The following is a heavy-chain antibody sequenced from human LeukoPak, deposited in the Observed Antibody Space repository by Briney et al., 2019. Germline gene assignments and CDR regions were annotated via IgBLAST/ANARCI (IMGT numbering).Heavy chain of an antibody. CDR2: ISSSGSTI. Sequence: GGSLRLSCAASGFTFSSYEMNWVRQAPGKGLEWVSYISSSGSTIYYADSVKGRFTISRDNAKDSLYLQMNSLRAEDTAVYYCARDGLAVAGNYDYWGQGTLVTVSS. CDR1: GFTFSSYE. V-gene: IGHV3-48*03. J-gene: IGHJ4*02. D-gene: IGHD6-19*01. CDR3: ARDGLAVAGNYDY.